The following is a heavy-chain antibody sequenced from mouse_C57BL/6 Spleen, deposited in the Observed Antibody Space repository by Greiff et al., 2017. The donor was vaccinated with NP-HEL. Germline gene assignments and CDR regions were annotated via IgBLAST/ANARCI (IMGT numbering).Heavy chain of an antibody. CDR2: IDPSDSYT. J-gene: IGHJ4*01. CDR3: ARRKEDYAYAMDY. D-gene: IGHD2-4*01. CDR1: GYTFTSYW. Sequence: QVQLQQPGAELVKPGASVKLSCKASGYTFTSYWMQWVKQRPGQGLEWIGEIDPSDSYTNYNQKFKGKATLTVDTSSSTAYMQLSSLTSEDSAVYYCARRKEDYAYAMDYWGQGTSVTVSS. V-gene: IGHV1-50*01.